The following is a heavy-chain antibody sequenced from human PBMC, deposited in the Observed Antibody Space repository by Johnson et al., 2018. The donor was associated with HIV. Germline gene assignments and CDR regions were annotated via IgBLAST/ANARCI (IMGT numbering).Heavy chain of an antibody. J-gene: IGHJ3*02. CDR1: EFSISNYA. Sequence: QVQLVESGGGVVQPGRSLRVSCAASEFSISNYAMHWVRQAPGKGLEWVAFIRYDGSNKYYADSVKGRFTISRDNSKNTMYLQMTSLRAEDTAVYYCARDGESRQLPLGDAFDIWGQGTMVTVSS. CDR2: IRYDGSNK. D-gene: IGHD2-15*01. CDR3: ARDGESRQLPLGDAFDI. V-gene: IGHV3-30-3*01.